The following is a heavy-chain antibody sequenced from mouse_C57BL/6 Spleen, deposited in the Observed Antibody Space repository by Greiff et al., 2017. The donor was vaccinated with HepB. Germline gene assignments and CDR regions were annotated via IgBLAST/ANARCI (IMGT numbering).Heavy chain of an antibody. CDR1: GYAFSSSW. CDR2: IYPGDGDT. J-gene: IGHJ4*01. Sequence: QVQLQQSGPELVKPGASVKISCKASGYAFSSSWMNWVKQRPGKGLEWIGRIYPGDGDTNYNGKFKGKATLTADKSSSTAYMQLSSLTSEDSAVYFCARGIEAMDYWGQGTSVTVSS. V-gene: IGHV1-82*01. CDR3: ARGIEAMDY.